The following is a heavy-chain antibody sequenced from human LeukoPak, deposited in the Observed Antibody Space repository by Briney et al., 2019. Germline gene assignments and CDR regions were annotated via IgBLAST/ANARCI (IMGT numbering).Heavy chain of an antibody. J-gene: IGHJ4*02. CDR2: IYHTGCT. D-gene: IGHD5-12*01. Sequence: PSETLSLTCAVSGYSISSGYYWGWIRQPPGKGLEGIGAIYHTGCTYYNPSLKSRVTISVDTSKNQFSLNLTSVTAADTAVYYCASDPGYSLARVDFWGQGTLVTVSS. CDR3: ASDPGYSLARVDF. CDR1: GYSISSGYY. V-gene: IGHV4-38-2*01.